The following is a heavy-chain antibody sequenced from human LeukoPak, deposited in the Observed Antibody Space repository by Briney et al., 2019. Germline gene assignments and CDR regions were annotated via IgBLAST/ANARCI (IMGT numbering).Heavy chain of an antibody. Sequence: GGSLRLSCAASGFTFSSYGMHWVRQAPGKGLEWVAVISYDGSNKYYADSVKGRFTISRDNSKNTLYLQMNSLRADDTAVYYCARDAEPYYDILTGPLGNASDIWGQGTMVTVSS. CDR3: ARDAEPYYDILTGPLGNASDI. V-gene: IGHV3-30*03. CDR1: GFTFSSYG. CDR2: ISYDGSNK. D-gene: IGHD3-9*01. J-gene: IGHJ3*02.